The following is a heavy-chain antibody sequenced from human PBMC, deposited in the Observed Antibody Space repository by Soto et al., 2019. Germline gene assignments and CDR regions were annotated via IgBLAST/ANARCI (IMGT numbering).Heavy chain of an antibody. CDR1: VASIIAEQR. CDR2: IHHSGIT. V-gene: IGHV4-4*02. J-gene: IGHJ4*02. CDR3: ARGFGLYAMEY. Sequence: QMQLRGSGPRLVKPSEPLFLTCAVSVASIIAEQRWTWVRQTPGKGLEWIGEIHHSGITRINPSLRSRVPMSVDKSWNKFFLNLNSVTAADTAVYYGARGFGLYAMEYWGQGTQVIVS. D-gene: IGHD6-19*01.